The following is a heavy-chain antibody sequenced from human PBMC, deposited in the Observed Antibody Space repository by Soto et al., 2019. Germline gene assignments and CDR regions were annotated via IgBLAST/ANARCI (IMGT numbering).Heavy chain of an antibody. CDR2: LTPGGETT. V-gene: IGHV3-23*01. J-gene: IGHJ6*02. Sequence: SWGSLILSCAASGFTFSGYAMTWVRQAPGKGLEWVSALTPGGETTYHIASVKGRFTISRDNSKNTLYLQMNSLRAEDTAVYYCAKSIQGGKRVVPAASGMDVWAQGTTVTVPS. CDR1: GFTFSGYA. D-gene: IGHD2-2*01. CDR3: AKSIQGGKRVVPAASGMDV.